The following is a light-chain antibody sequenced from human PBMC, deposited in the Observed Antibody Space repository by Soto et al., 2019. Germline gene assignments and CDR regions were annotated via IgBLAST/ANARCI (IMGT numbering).Light chain of an antibody. CDR3: QPYNNWTLT. CDR1: QSVSRW. J-gene: IGKJ4*01. Sequence: DSQMTQSPSTLSGSVGDRVTITFRASQSVSRWLAWYQQKPGKAPKLLIYDASSLNSGVPSRFSGSQAGTECTRTINSLQSEDFAIYDCQPYNNWTLTFGGGTKVDI. CDR2: DAS. V-gene: IGKV1-5*01.